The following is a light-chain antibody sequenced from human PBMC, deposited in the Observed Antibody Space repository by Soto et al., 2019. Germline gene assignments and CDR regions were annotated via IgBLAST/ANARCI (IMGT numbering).Light chain of an antibody. Sequence: EIVLKQSPATLSVSTEPRASLSCRASHSVSSNLALYQQKPGQAPRLLIYGASTRATGIPARFSGSGSGTDFTLTISRLEPEDFVMYCCQQYVSSPHTFGQGTKVDIK. V-gene: IGKV3-20*01. J-gene: IGKJ1*01. CDR1: HSVSSN. CDR3: QQYVSSPHT. CDR2: GAS.